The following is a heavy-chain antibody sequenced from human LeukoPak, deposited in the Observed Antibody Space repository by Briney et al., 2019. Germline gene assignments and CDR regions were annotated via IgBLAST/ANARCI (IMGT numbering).Heavy chain of an antibody. J-gene: IGHJ4*02. CDR3: GRDPKLGIRGYTYGYIDF. Sequence: GASVKVSCKTSGYTFTTYAISWARQAPGQGLEWMGWINTNTGNPTYAQGFFTGRYVFSLDTSVNTAYLQITGLKADDTAVYYCGRDPKLGIRGYTYGYIDFWGQGTLVTVAS. CDR1: GYTFTTYA. D-gene: IGHD5-18*01. V-gene: IGHV7-4-1*02. CDR2: INTNTGNP.